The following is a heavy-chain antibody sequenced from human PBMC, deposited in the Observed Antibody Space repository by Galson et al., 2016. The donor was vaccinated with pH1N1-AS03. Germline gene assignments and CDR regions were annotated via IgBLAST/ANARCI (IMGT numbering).Heavy chain of an antibody. CDR2: TSSRGGST. CDR3: AKDRNDYRLHYFSGSDV. Sequence: SLRLSCATSGFTFTDFAVSRVRQAPGRGLEWVSATSSRGGSTYYAESVKGRFTITRDYSKNTVDHQMNSLRAEDTAVYYCAKDRNDYRLHYFSGSDVWGQGTTVIVSS. CDR1: GFTFTDFA. V-gene: IGHV3-23*01. D-gene: IGHD1-1*01. J-gene: IGHJ6*02.